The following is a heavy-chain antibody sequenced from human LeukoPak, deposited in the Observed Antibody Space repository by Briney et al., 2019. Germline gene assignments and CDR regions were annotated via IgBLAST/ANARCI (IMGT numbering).Heavy chain of an antibody. J-gene: IGHJ6*03. CDR3: AKDSGLLLDTSYYYYMDV. CDR2: IRYDGSNK. V-gene: IGHV3-30*02. D-gene: IGHD3-22*01. Sequence: GGSLRLSCAASGFTFSSYGMHWVRQAPGKGLEWVAFIRYDGSNKYYADSVKGRFTISRDNSKNTLYLQMNSLRAEDTAVYYCAKDSGLLLDTSYYYYMDVWGKGTTVTVSS. CDR1: GFTFSSYG.